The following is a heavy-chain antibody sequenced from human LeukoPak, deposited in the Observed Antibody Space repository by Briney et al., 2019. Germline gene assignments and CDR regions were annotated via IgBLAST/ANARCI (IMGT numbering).Heavy chain of an antibody. CDR1: GFTFSSYS. J-gene: IGHJ4*02. D-gene: IGHD6-6*01. CDR3: ARDPEYSSSSREFDY. Sequence: GGSLRLSCAASGFTFSSYSVNWVRQAPGKGLEWVSSISSSSSYIYYADSVKGRFTISRDNAKNSLYLQMNSLRAEDTAVYYCARDPEYSSSSREFDYWGQGTLVTVFS. CDR2: ISSSSSYI. V-gene: IGHV3-21*01.